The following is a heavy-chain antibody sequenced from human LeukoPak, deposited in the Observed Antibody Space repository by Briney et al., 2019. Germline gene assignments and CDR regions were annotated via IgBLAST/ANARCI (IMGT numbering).Heavy chain of an antibody. D-gene: IGHD1-26*01. V-gene: IGHV3-53*01. CDR3: ARERGRGRGSPWFDY. CDR1: GFIVSGDF. CDR2: IYSDGST. Sequence: GGSLRLSCAASGFIVSGDFMSWVRQAPGKGLEWVSVIYSDGSTYYADSVKGRFTISRDNSKNTLDLQMTGLRAEDTAVYYCARERGRGRGSPWFDYWGQGTLITVSS. J-gene: IGHJ4*02.